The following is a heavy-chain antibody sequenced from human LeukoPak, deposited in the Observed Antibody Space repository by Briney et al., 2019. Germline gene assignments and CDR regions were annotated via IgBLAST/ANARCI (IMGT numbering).Heavy chain of an antibody. CDR3: AYSGYDEMSFDY. CDR1: GFTFSSYA. J-gene: IGHJ4*02. V-gene: IGHV3-23*01. CDR2: ISGSGGST. Sequence: PGGSLRLSCAASGFTFSSYAMSWVRQAPGKGLEWVSAISGSGGSTYYADSVKGRFTISRDNSKNTLYLQMNSLRAEDTAVYYCAYSGYDEMSFDYWGQGTLVTVSS. D-gene: IGHD5-12*01.